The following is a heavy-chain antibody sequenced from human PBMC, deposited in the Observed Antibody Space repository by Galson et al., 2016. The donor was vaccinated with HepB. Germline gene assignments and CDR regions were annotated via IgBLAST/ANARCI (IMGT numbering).Heavy chain of an antibody. J-gene: IGHJ4*02. D-gene: IGHD4-17*01. Sequence: SLRLSCAVSGFTFSNYGMHWVRQAPGKGLEWVAAVWYDADNKYYADSVRGRFTISRDNSRNTLYPQMDSLSAEDTAVYYCARDRGSFGEGDYAFDSWGQGTLVTVSS. CDR3: ARDRGSFGEGDYAFDS. CDR1: GFTFSNYG. CDR2: VWYDADNK. V-gene: IGHV3-33*01.